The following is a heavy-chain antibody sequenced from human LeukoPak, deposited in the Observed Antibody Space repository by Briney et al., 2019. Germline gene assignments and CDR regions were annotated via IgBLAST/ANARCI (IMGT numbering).Heavy chain of an antibody. V-gene: IGHV1-69*06. Sequence: GASVKVSCKSSGDTPHSHAISWVRQPPAQGLEWMGRIIPAFGTANYAQKFQGRVTITADKSTRTAYMEMSSLRSEDTAVYYCARDYNWNFANSSPFDYWGQGTLVTVSS. CDR2: IIPAFGTA. CDR3: ARDYNWNFANSSPFDY. J-gene: IGHJ4*02. CDR1: GDTPHSHA. D-gene: IGHD1-7*01.